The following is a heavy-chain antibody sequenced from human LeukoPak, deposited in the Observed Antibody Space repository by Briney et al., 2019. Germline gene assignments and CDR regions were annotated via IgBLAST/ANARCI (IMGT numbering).Heavy chain of an antibody. CDR1: GFTFSSYW. J-gene: IGHJ6*03. V-gene: IGHV3-7*01. D-gene: IGHD3-10*01. CDR2: IKQDGSEK. Sequence: GGSLTLSCAASGFTFSSYWMSWVRQAPGKGLEWVANIKQDGSEKYYVDSVKGRLTISRDNAKNSLYLQMNSLRAEDTAVYYCARDRDYYYYMDVWGKGTTVTVSS. CDR3: ARDRDYYYYMDV.